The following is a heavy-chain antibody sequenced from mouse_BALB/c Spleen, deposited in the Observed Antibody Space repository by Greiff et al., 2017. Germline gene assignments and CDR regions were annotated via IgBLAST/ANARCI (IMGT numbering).Heavy chain of an antibody. V-gene: IGHV5-17*02. CDR2: ISSGSSTI. D-gene: IGHD1-1*01. CDR1: GFTFSSFG. Sequence: EVQGVESGGGLVQPGGSRKLSCAASGFTFSSFGMHWVRQAPEKGLEWVAYISSGSSTIYYADTVKGRFTISRDNPKNTLFLQMTSLRSEDTAMYYCARGDYGSSYGPHYFDYWGQGTTLTVSS. CDR3: ARGDYGSSYGPHYFDY. J-gene: IGHJ2*01.